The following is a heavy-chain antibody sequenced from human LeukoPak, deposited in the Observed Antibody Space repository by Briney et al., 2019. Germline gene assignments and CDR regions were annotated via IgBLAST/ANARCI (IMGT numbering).Heavy chain of an antibody. Sequence: GGSLRLSCAASGSTFSSYGMHWVRQAPGKGLEWVAVISYDGSNKYYADSVKGRFTISRDNSKNTLYLQMNSLRAEDTAVYYCAKEMATGDFDYWGQGTLVTVSS. CDR2: ISYDGSNK. CDR3: AKEMATGDFDY. V-gene: IGHV3-30*18. CDR1: GSTFSSYG. D-gene: IGHD5-24*01. J-gene: IGHJ4*02.